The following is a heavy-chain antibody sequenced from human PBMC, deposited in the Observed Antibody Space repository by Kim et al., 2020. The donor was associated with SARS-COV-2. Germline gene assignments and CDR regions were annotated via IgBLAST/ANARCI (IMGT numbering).Heavy chain of an antibody. D-gene: IGHD3-10*01. V-gene: IGHV1-46*01. CDR3: ARDPYGSGTNWFDP. Sequence: YAQKFQGRVTMTRDTSTSTVYMELSSLRSEDTAVYYCARDPYGSGTNWFDPWGQVTLVTVSS. J-gene: IGHJ5*02.